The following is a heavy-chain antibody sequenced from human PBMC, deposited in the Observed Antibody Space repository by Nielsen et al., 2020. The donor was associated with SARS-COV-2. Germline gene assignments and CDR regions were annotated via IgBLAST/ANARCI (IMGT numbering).Heavy chain of an antibody. CDR2: IYYSGST. V-gene: IGHV4-59*12. J-gene: IGHJ3*02. D-gene: IGHD3-3*01. CDR3: ARDGYYDFWSAQGAFDI. Sequence: SETLSLTCTVSGGSISSYYWSWIRQPPGKGLEWIGYIYYSGSTNYNPSLKSRVTISVDTSKNQFSLKLSSVTAADTAVYYCARDGYYDFWSAQGAFDIWGQGTMVTVSS. CDR1: GGSISSYY.